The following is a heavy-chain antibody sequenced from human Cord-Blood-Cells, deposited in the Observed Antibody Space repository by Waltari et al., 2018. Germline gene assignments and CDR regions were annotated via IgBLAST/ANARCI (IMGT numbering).Heavy chain of an antibody. V-gene: IGHV3-73*01. CDR3: WWYYFDY. CDR2: IRSKANSYAT. Sequence: EVQLVESGGGLDQPGGSLTVTCAAPGSPFVASLSAWVRQASGKGLEWVGRIRSKANSYATAYAASVKGRFTISRDDSKNTAYLQMNSLKTEDTAVYYCWWYYFDYWGQGTLVTVSS. D-gene: IGHD2-8*02. J-gene: IGHJ4*02. CDR1: GSPFVASL.